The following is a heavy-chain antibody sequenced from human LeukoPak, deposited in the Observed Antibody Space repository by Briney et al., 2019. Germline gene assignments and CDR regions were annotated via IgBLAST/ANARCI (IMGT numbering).Heavy chain of an antibody. Sequence: GGSLRLSCAASGFTFSSYAMSWVRQAPGKGLEWVSAISGSGGSTYYADSVKGRFTISRDNSKNTLYLQMNSLRAEDTAVYYCARGKTAVAGTRRAAVDYWGQGTLVTVSS. CDR3: ARGKTAVAGTRRAAVDY. J-gene: IGHJ4*02. D-gene: IGHD6-19*01. CDR1: GFTFSSYA. CDR2: ISGSGGST. V-gene: IGHV3-23*01.